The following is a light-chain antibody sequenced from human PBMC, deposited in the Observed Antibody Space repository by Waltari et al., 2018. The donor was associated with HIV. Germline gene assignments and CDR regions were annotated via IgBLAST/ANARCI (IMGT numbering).Light chain of an antibody. CDR2: QDN. CDR1: TLGDIY. Sequence: SYELPQPPSVSVSPAQTASLTFSGETLGDIYACWYTQRPGQSPVMFFYQDNKRPLGIPERCSGSKSANTATLTISGTQPMDEADYFCQAWDSSTVLFGGGTKLTVL. V-gene: IGLV3-1*01. J-gene: IGLJ2*01. CDR3: QAWDSSTVL.